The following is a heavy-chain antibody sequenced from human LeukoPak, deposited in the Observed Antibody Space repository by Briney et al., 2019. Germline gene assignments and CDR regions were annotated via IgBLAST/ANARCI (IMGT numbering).Heavy chain of an antibody. CDR1: DGSLRSHHW. Sequence: SETLPLNCAVSDGSLRSHHWRSWLHQPPGKELEWIGEIYHSGSTNYNPSLKSRVTISEDKSKNHLPLKLLPVTAADTAVYYCPRKPYYHLLIHRCGQGTLLPVSS. CDR3: PRKPYYHLLIHR. V-gene: IGHV4-4*02. D-gene: IGHD3-9*01. CDR2: IYHSGST. J-gene: IGHJ1*01.